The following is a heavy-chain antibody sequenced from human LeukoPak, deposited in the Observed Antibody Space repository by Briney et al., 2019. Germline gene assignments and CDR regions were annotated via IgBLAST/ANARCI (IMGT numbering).Heavy chain of an antibody. CDR2: IYHSGST. V-gene: IGHV4-38-2*02. J-gene: IGHJ6*03. CDR1: GYSISSGYY. D-gene: IGHD3-16*01. CDR3: ARGLYIWGGMDV. Sequence: SETLSLTCTVSGYSISSGYYWGWIRQPPGKGLEWIGSIYHSGSTYYNPSLKSRVTISVDTSKNQFSLKLSSVTAADTAVYYCARGLYIWGGMDVWGKGTTVTVSS.